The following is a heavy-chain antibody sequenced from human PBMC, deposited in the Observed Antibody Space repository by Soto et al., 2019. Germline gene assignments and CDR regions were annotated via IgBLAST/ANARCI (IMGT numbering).Heavy chain of an antibody. V-gene: IGHV4-4*02. D-gene: IGHD6-19*01. CDR2: IYHRGTT. J-gene: IGHJ4*02. CDR3: ARHIGVAGTSGFDY. Sequence: QVQLQESGPGLVKPSGTLSLTCAVSGGSISDNNWWSWVRQPPGKGLEWIGEIYHRGTTNYNPPLKRRVTISMDKSKNQISMVLNSVTAADSAVYYCARHIGVAGTSGFDYWGQGTLVTVSS. CDR1: GGSISDNNW.